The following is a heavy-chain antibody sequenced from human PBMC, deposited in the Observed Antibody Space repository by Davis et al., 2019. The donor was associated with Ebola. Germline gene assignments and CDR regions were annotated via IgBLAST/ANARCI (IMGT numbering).Heavy chain of an antibody. V-gene: IGHV1-18*01. J-gene: IGHJ4*02. CDR3: ARDLSPKGFDF. D-gene: IGHD3-3*02. Sequence: AVQVSRKASGYTFTRYGISWVLQPAAQGLERMGWIRAYNGNTNYAQKLQGRVTMTTDTSTSTSYMELRSLRSDDTAVYYCARDLSPKGFDFWGQGTLVTVSS. CDR2: IRAYNGNT. CDR1: GYTFTRYG.